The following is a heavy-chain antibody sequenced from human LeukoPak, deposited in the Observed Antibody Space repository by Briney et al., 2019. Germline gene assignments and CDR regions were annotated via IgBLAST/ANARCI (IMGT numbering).Heavy chain of an antibody. V-gene: IGHV3-23*01. J-gene: IGHJ4*02. Sequence: GGSLRLSCAASGFTFSSYAMSWVRQAPGKGLEWVSAISGSGGSTYYADSVKGRFTISRDNSKNTLYLQMNSLRAEDTAVYYCAKDYGSSWYRGSDYWGQGTLVTVSS. CDR3: AKDYGSSWYRGSDY. D-gene: IGHD6-13*01. CDR2: ISGSGGST. CDR1: GFTFSSYA.